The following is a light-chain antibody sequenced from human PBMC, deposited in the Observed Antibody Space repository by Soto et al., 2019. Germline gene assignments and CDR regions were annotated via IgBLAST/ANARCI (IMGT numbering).Light chain of an antibody. CDR2: EVS. CDR1: SSDVGSYNL. Sequence: QSALTQPASVSGSPGQSITISCTGTSSDVGSYNLVSWYQQHPGKAPKLMIYEVSKRPSGVSNRFSGSKSGNTASLTISGLQAADEADYYCCSYAGRSTWVFGGGTKVTVL. J-gene: IGLJ3*02. CDR3: CSYAGRSTWV. V-gene: IGLV2-23*02.